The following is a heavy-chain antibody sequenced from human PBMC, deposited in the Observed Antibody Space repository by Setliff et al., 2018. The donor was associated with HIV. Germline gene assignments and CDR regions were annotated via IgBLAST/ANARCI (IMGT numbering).Heavy chain of an antibody. D-gene: IGHD3-16*01. J-gene: IGHJ6*02. Sequence: ASVKVSCKASGYTFSTYNMDWVRQAPGQGLEWMGSISTAFGNIDFAQKFQDRVTMTRDTSTSTVYMELSSLRSQDTAMYYCARGWGGQDSYYYGMDVWGQGTTVTVSS. CDR1: GYTFSTYN. CDR2: ISTAFGNI. V-gene: IGHV1-18*01. CDR3: ARGWGGQDSYYYGMDV.